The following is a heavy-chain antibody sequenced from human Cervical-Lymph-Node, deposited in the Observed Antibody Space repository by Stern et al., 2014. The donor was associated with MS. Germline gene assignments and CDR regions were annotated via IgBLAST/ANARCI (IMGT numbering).Heavy chain of an antibody. J-gene: IGHJ4*02. D-gene: IGHD3/OR15-3a*01. CDR1: GYTFTSHY. CDR2: INPSGDSA. CDR3: ASGTGSKRPTGNY. V-gene: IGHV1-46*01. Sequence: VQLVQSGAEVKKPGASVKVSCKASGYTFTSHYMHWVRQAPGQGLEWVEIINPSGDSASYAQKFQGRLTMTRDTSTSTVYMELSSLRSEDTAVYYCASGTGSKRPTGNYWGQGTLVTVSS.